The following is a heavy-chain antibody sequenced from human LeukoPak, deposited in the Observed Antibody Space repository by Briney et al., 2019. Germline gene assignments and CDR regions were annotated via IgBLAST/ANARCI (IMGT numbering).Heavy chain of an antibody. CDR2: ISSNGVSI. CDR3: VKNVYSHILSDSFLD. V-gene: IGHV3-64D*09. Sequence: GGSLRLSCSASGFTFSTYAMHWVRQAPGKGLEYVSAISSNGVSIYYADSVKGRFTISRDNSKNTLYLQMSSLRAEDTAVYYCVKNVYSHILSDSFLDWGQGTLVTVSS. J-gene: IGHJ4*02. D-gene: IGHD3-9*01. CDR1: GFTFSTYA.